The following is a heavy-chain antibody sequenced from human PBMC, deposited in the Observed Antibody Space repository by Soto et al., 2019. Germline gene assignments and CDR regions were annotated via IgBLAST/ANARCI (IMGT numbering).Heavy chain of an antibody. V-gene: IGHV4-39*01. Sequence: SETLSLTCTVTGGSISSSSYYWGWIRQPPGKGLEWIGSIYYSGSTYYNPSLKSRVTISVDTSKNQFSLKLSSVTAADTAVYYCARPRYSGSYYEYGYWGQGTLVTVSS. CDR3: ARPRYSGSYYEYGY. J-gene: IGHJ4*02. CDR1: GGSISSSSYY. D-gene: IGHD1-26*01. CDR2: IYYSGST.